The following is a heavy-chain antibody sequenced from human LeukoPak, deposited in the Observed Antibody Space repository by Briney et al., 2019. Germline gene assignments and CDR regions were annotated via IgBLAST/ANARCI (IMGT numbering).Heavy chain of an antibody. CDR1: GFDFTTYW. CDR3: ARDLGQYYDTSDNWFDP. CDR2: INSDGINT. V-gene: IGHV3-74*01. Sequence: PGGSLRLSCAASGFDFTTYWMHWVRQAPGKGLVWVSRINSDGINTSYADSVKGRFTISRDNAKNTLNLQMNSLRAEDTAVYYCARDLGQYYDTSDNWFDPWGQGTLVTVSS. J-gene: IGHJ5*02. D-gene: IGHD3-22*01.